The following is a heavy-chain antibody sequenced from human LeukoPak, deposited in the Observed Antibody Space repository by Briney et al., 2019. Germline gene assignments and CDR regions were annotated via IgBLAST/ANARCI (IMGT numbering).Heavy chain of an antibody. CDR2: ISTSGSSI. CDR3: ARDPPGYRVRHIDY. J-gene: IGHJ4*02. Sequence: GGSLRLSCAASGLTFSSYEMNWVRQAPGKGLEWVSYISTSGSSIYYADSVKGRLTISRDNAKNSLYLQMNSLRAEDTAVYYCARDPPGYRVRHIDYWGQGTLVTVSS. V-gene: IGHV3-48*03. D-gene: IGHD3-10*01. CDR1: GLTFSSYE.